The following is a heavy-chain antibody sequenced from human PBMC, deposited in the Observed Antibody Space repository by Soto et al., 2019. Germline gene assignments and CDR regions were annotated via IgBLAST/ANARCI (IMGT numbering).Heavy chain of an antibody. V-gene: IGHV4-59*01. CDR2: ISYSGST. CDR3: ARASPYGDYALDY. J-gene: IGHJ4*02. Sequence: ETLSLTCTVSGGSISSYYWIWIRQPPGKGLEWIGYISYSGSTNYNPSLKSRPTISVDTSKNQFSLKLRSVTAADTAVYYCARASPYGDYALDYWGQGTLVTVSS. D-gene: IGHD4-17*01. CDR1: GGSISSYY.